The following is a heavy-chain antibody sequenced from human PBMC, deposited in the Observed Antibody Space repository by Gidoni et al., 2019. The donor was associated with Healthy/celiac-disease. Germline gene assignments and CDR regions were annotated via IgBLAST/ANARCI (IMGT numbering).Heavy chain of an antibody. CDR1: GRSIRSSRYY. D-gene: IGHD3-10*01. J-gene: IGHJ4*02. V-gene: IGHV4-39*01. CDR3: ARGDVGLLWFGESTAPFDY. Sequence: QLQLQESGPGLVKPSETLSLTCTVSGRSIRSSRYYWGWIRQPPGKGLEWIGSIYYSGSTYYNPSLKSRVTISVDTSKNQFSLKLSSVTAADTAVYYCARGDVGLLWFGESTAPFDYWGQGTLVTVSS. CDR2: IYYSGST.